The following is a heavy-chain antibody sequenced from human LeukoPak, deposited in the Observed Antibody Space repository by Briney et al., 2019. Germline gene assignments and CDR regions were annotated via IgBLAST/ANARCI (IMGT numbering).Heavy chain of an antibody. CDR3: ARDRVIAAAGPSIEFDY. J-gene: IGHJ4*02. D-gene: IGHD6-13*01. Sequence: GGSLRLSCAASRFTFSSYGMSWIRQAPGKGLEWVSYISSSGSTIYYADSVKGRFTISRDNAKNSLYLQMNSLRAEDTAVYYCARDRVIAAAGPSIEFDYWGQGTLVTVSS. V-gene: IGHV3-11*01. CDR1: RFTFSSYG. CDR2: ISSSGSTI.